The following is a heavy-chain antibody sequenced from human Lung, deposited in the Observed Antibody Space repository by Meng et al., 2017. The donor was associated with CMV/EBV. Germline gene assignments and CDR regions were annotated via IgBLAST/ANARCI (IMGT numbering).Heavy chain of an antibody. CDR2: ININTGNP. CDR3: ARGNGWRFDY. V-gene: IGHV7-4-1*01. Sequence: QVQLVESGACVKKPGDSVKVACQAAGYTFTSSSMNWVRHAPGQGLEWMGWININTGNPTYAQGFTGRFVFSLDTSVSTAYLQIDSLKADDTAVYYCARGNGWRFDYWGQGTLVTVSS. CDR1: GYTFTSSS. J-gene: IGHJ4*02. D-gene: IGHD6-19*01.